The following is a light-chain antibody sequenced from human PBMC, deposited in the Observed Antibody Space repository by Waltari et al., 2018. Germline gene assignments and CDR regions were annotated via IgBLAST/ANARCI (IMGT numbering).Light chain of an antibody. CDR1: QSVRTS. CDR2: DAS. Sequence: EIVLTQSPGTLSLSPGERATLSCRASQSVRTSLVWYQQKPGQAPRLLIFDASNRATGIPARFSGTGSGTDFTLTISSLEPEDFAVYYCQHRSSWPLTFGGGTKVEIK. J-gene: IGKJ4*01. CDR3: QHRSSWPLT. V-gene: IGKV3-11*01.